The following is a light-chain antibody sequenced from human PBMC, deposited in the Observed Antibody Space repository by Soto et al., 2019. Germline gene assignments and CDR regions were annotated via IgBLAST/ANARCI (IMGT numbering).Light chain of an antibody. V-gene: IGKV3-15*01. CDR1: QRIGSN. CDR2: GAS. Sequence: EIVMTQSPATLSASPGDRVTLSCRASQRIGSNLAWYQQKPGQAPRLLIYGASTRAAGIPARFSGSGSETEFTLTISSLQAEDFALYHCQQWIRWTFGQGNRLELK. CDR3: QQWIRWT. J-gene: IGKJ1*01.